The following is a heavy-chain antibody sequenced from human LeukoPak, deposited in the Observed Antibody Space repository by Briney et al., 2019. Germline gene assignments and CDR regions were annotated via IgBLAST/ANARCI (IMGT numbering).Heavy chain of an antibody. CDR1: GFTFSSYG. CDR2: ISGSGGST. J-gene: IGHJ4*02. Sequence: GGSLRLSCAASGFTFSSYGMSWVRQAPGKGLEWVSAISGSGGSTYYADSVKGRFTTSRDNSKNTLYLQMNSLRAEDTAVYYCAKTTRSSGSVDYWGQGTLVTVSS. CDR3: AKTTRSSGSVDY. V-gene: IGHV3-23*01. D-gene: IGHD6-13*01.